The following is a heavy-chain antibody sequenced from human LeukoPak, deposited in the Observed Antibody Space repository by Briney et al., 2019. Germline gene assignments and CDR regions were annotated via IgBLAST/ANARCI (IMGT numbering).Heavy chain of an antibody. CDR3: AKVLLWFGEYDN. J-gene: IGHJ4*02. V-gene: IGHV3-23*01. Sequence: AGSLRLSCAASGFTFSSYAMSWVRQAPGKGLEWVSAISGSGDSTYYADSVKGRFTISRDNSKNTLYLQMNSLRAEDTAVYYCAKVLLWFGEYDNWGQGTLVTVSS. CDR2: ISGSGDST. CDR1: GFTFSSYA. D-gene: IGHD3-10*01.